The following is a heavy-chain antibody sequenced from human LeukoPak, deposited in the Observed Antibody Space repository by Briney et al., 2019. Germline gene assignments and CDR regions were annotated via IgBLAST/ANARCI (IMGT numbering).Heavy chain of an antibody. CDR3: ARDSLVVVAATDY. CDR1: GFTVSSNY. V-gene: IGHV3-66*01. D-gene: IGHD2-15*01. J-gene: IGHJ4*02. CDR2: IYSGGST. Sequence: GGSLRLSCAASGFTVSSNYMSWVRQAPGKGLEWVSVIYSGGSTYYADSVKGRFTISRDNSKNTLYLQMNSLRAEDTAVYYCARDSLVVVAATDYWGQGTLVTVSS.